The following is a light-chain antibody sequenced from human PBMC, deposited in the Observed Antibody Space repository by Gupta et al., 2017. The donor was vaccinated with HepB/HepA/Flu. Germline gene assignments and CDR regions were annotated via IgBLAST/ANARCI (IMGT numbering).Light chain of an antibody. CDR1: TGTVTSGLY. V-gene: IGLV7-46*01. CDR3: FLCYTGGRVV. CDR2: ETN. J-gene: IGLJ2*01. Sequence: QAVVTQEPSLTVSPGGTVTPTGGASTGTVTSGLYPYWLKQKPGQAPRTLIFETNKKHSWTPARFSGSLLGGKAVLTLSGAQFEDEAEYYCFLCYTGGRVVFGGGTKLTVL.